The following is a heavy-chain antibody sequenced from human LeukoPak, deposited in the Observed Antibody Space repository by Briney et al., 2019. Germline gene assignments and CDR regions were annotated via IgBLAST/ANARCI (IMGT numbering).Heavy chain of an antibody. CDR1: ADSMNNYY. V-gene: IGHV4-59*01. CDR3: AKTGSLFGRFLDH. D-gene: IGHD3-10*02. CDR2: MHPGGTT. J-gene: IGHJ4*02. Sequence: SETLSLTCSVFADSMNNYYWTWIRQPPGKGLEWVGNMHPGGTTKFHPSLEGRVAMSIDTSNKQFSLRLRSVTAADTATYYCAKTGSLFGRFLDHWGPGALVIVSS.